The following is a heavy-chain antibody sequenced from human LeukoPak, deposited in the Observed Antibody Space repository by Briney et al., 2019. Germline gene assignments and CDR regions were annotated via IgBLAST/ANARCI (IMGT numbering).Heavy chain of an antibody. Sequence: GGSLRLSCAASGFTFSSHSMNWVRQAPGKGLEWVSSISSSSSYIYYADSVKGRFTISRDNAKNSLYLQMNSLRAEDTAVYYCAREVAYCGGDCPTDAFDIWGQGTMVTVSS. CDR1: GFTFSSHS. CDR2: ISSSSSYI. V-gene: IGHV3-21*01. CDR3: AREVAYCGGDCPTDAFDI. J-gene: IGHJ3*02. D-gene: IGHD2-21*02.